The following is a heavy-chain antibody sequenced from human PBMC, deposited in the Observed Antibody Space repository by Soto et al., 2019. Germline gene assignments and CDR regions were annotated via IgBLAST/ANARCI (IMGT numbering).Heavy chain of an antibody. Sequence: EVQLVESGGGLVKPGGSLRLSCAASGFTFSNAWMSWVRQAPGKGLEWVGRIKSKTDGGTTDYAAPVKGRFTISRDDSKNTLYLQMNSLKTEDTAVYYCTTGSTSCYVYYSYWYFDLWGRGTLVTVSS. V-gene: IGHV3-15*01. CDR1: GFTFSNAW. CDR3: TTGSTSCYVYYSYWYFDL. D-gene: IGHD2-2*01. J-gene: IGHJ2*01. CDR2: IKSKTDGGTT.